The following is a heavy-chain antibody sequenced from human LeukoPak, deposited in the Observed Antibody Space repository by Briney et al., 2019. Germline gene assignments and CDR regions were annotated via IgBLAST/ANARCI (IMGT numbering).Heavy chain of an antibody. J-gene: IGHJ4*02. CDR2: IYYSGST. CDR1: GGSISSSSYY. D-gene: IGHD6-13*01. CDR3: ARDAAKAQLAYFDY. Sequence: PSETLSPTCTVSGGSISSSSYYWGWIRQPPGKGLEWIGSIYYSGSTYYNPSLKSRATISVDTSKNQFSLKLSSVTAADTAAYYCARDAAKAQLAYFDYWGQGTLVTVSS. V-gene: IGHV4-39*07.